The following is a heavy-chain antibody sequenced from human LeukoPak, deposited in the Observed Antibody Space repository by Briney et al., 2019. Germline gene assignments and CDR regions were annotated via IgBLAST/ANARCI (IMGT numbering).Heavy chain of an antibody. CDR1: GFTFDVYA. CDR3: AKDRGVVVPAALGD. Sequence: GRSLRLSCAASGFTFDVYAMQWVRQAPGRGLEWVSGISWNSGNIGYADSVRGRFTISRDNAKNYLYLQMISLRAEDTALYYCAKDRGVVVPAALGDWGQGTLVTVSS. J-gene: IGHJ4*02. D-gene: IGHD2-2*01. V-gene: IGHV3-9*01. CDR2: ISWNSGNI.